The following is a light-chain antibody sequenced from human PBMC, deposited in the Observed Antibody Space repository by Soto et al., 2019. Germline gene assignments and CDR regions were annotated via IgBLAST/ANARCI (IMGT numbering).Light chain of an antibody. CDR3: HRYKISPPYT. CDR2: AAS. J-gene: IGKJ2*01. CDR1: QSISSN. Sequence: EILMTQSPATLSVSPGERATICCRASQSISSNLAWYQQKPGQAPRLLIYAASTLDSGIPARFSGSGSGTEFPLTISSLQFEDFELYYCHRYKISPPYTFGQGTKLEIK. V-gene: IGKV3-15*01.